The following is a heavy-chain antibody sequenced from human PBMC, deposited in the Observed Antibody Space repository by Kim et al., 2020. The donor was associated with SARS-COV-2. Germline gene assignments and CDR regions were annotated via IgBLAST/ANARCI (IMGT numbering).Heavy chain of an antibody. D-gene: IGHD6-13*01. CDR1: GYTFTRYY. CDR2: IKSSGGST. V-gene: IGHV1-46*01. CDR3: ARVAAAAAYL. J-gene: IGHJ6*02. Sequence: ASVKVSCKASGYTFTRYYMHWVRQAPGQGLEWMGIIKSSGGSTRYAQKFQGRVTMTRDTSTSTVYMELRSLRSEDTAVYYCARVAAAAAYLWGQGTTVTVSS.